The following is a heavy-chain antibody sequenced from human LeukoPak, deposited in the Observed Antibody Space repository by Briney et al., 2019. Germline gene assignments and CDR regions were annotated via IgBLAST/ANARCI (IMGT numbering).Heavy chain of an antibody. CDR1: GFTFSSYE. J-gene: IGHJ6*04. D-gene: IGHD3-10*02. Sequence: YPGGSLRLSCAASGFTFSSYEMNWVRQAPGKGLEWVSYISSSGSTIYYADSVKGRFTISRDNAKNSLYLQMNSLRAEDTAVYYCAELGITMIGGAWGKGTTVTVSS. CDR3: AELGITMIGGA. CDR2: ISSSGSTI. V-gene: IGHV3-48*03.